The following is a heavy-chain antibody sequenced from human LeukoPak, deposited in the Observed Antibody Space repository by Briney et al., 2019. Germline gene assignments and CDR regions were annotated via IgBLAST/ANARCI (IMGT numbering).Heavy chain of an antibody. CDR1: GYSFTSYW. D-gene: IGHD6-13*01. Sequence: LEESLKISCKGSGYSFTSYWIGWVRQMPGKGLEWMGIIYPGDSDTRYSPSFQGQVTISADKSISTAYLQWSSLKASDTAMYYCARHGRIAAAVAWFDPWGQGTLVTVSS. CDR3: ARHGRIAAAVAWFDP. CDR2: IYPGDSDT. V-gene: IGHV5-51*01. J-gene: IGHJ5*02.